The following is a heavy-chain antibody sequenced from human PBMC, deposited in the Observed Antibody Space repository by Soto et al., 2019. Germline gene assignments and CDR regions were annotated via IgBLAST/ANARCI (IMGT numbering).Heavy chain of an antibody. Sequence: QVQLQESGPGLVKPSQTLSLTCTVSGGSISSGNYYWSWIRQHPGKGLEWIGYIYYSGSTYYNPSLKSRVXXSVDTSKNQFSLKLSSVTVADTAVYYCARHNYDSSGTAVDVWGQGTTVTVSS. CDR2: IYYSGST. CDR1: GGSISSGNYY. J-gene: IGHJ6*02. V-gene: IGHV4-31*03. CDR3: ARHNYDSSGTAVDV. D-gene: IGHD3-22*01.